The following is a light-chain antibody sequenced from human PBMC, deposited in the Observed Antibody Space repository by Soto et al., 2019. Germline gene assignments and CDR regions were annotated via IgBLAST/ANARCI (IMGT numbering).Light chain of an antibody. Sequence: QSALTQPASVSGSPGQSITISCTGTSSDVGGYNYVSWYQQHPGKAPKLMIYEVTNRPSGVSDRFSGSKSGNTASLTISGLQAEDEADYYCNSYASSSSSSTPDVFGTGTKLTVL. CDR2: EVT. CDR1: SSDVGGYNY. J-gene: IGLJ1*01. V-gene: IGLV2-14*01. CDR3: NSYASSSSSSTPDV.